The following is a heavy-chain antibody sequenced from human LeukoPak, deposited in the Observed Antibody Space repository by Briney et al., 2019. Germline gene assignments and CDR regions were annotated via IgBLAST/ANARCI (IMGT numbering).Heavy chain of an antibody. D-gene: IGHD3-3*01. CDR3: TRPGDFWSGYLYYFDY. CDR1: GFTFGDYA. CDR2: IRSKAYGRTT. Sequence: PGGSLRLSCTASGFTFGDYAMSWVRQAPGKGLEWVGFIRSKAYGRTTEYAASVKGRFTISRDDSKSIAYLQMNSLKTEDTAVYYCTRPGDFWSGYLYYFDYWGQGTLVTVSS. J-gene: IGHJ4*02. V-gene: IGHV3-49*04.